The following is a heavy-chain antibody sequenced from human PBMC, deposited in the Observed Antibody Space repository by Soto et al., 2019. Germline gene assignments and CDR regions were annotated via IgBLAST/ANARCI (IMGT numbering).Heavy chain of an antibody. Sequence: SETLSLTCTVSGGSISSGGYYWSWIRQHPGKGLEWIGYIYYSGSIYYKPSLKSRVTISVDTSKNQFSLKMSSVTAADTAGYYCARGLSSGLGYYYYYMDVWGKGTTVTVSS. CDR3: ARGLSSGLGYYYYYMDV. J-gene: IGHJ6*03. V-gene: IGHV4-31*03. D-gene: IGHD3-10*01. CDR2: IYYSGSI. CDR1: GGSISSGGYY.